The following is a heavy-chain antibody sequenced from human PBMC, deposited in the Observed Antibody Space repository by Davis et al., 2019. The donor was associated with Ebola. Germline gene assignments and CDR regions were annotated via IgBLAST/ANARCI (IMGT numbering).Heavy chain of an antibody. CDR3: VRGTSTVKTAKGWFDP. CDR2: ISSSSGYI. J-gene: IGHJ5*02. Sequence: PGGSLRLSCAASGFTFSSHSMNWVCQAPGKGLEWVSSISSSSGYIYYADSVEGRFTISRDNAKNSLYLQMNSLRDEDTAAYYCVRGTSTVKTAKGWFDPWGQGTLVTVSS. D-gene: IGHD4-17*01. CDR1: GFTFSSHS. V-gene: IGHV3-21*01.